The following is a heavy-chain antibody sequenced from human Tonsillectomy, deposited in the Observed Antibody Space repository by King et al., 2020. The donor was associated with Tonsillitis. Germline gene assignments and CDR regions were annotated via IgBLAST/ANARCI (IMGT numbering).Heavy chain of an antibody. J-gene: IGHJ4*02. CDR3: ATRLSSTSGYYFDY. Sequence: VQLVESGGGVVQPGRSLRLSCAASGFTFSNYGMHWVRQAPGKGLEWVAVISYDGSNKYYGDSVKGRFTISRDSSKSTLYLQMNSLRAEDTAVYYCATRLSSTSGYYFDYWGQGTLVTVSS. CDR2: ISYDGSNK. D-gene: IGHD2-2*01. V-gene: IGHV3-30*03. CDR1: GFTFSNYG.